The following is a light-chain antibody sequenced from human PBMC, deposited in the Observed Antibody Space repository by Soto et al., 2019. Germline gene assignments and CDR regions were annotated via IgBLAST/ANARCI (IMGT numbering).Light chain of an antibody. CDR2: AAS. CDR3: LQDYNYPWT. CDR1: QDIRND. Sequence: AIPMTQSPSSLSASVGDRVTITCRASQDIRNDLGWYPQKPGKAPKVLIYAASSLQSGAPSRFSGSGSGTYFTPTTSSLQAEDLATYYCLQDYNYPWTFGQGTKVEIK. J-gene: IGKJ1*01. V-gene: IGKV1-6*01.